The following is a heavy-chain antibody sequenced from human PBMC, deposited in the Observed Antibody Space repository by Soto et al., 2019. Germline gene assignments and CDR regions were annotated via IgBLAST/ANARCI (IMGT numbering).Heavy chain of an antibody. CDR3: AREREFRSYRVTAFDI. Sequence: GGSLRLSCAASGFTFSSYAMSWVRQAPGKGLEWVSAISGSGGSNKDYADSVKGRFTISRDNSKNTLYLQMNSLRAEDTAVYYCAREREFRSYRVTAFDIWGQGTMVTVSS. D-gene: IGHD5-18*01. V-gene: IGHV3-23*01. CDR1: GFTFSSYA. CDR2: ISGSGGSNK. J-gene: IGHJ3*02.